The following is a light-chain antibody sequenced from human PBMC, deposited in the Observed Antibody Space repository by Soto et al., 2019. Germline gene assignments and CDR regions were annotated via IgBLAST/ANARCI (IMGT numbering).Light chain of an antibody. CDR2: GAS. J-gene: IGKJ1*01. V-gene: IGKV3-15*01. CDR1: QAISSN. CDR3: QQYKSYSRWT. Sequence: IVTTQFPATLSVSPGERATLSCMANQAISSNLAWYQQKPGQAPRLLIYGASTRATGIPARFSGSGSGTEFTLTISSLQPDDFATYYCQQYKSYSRWTFGQGTKVDI.